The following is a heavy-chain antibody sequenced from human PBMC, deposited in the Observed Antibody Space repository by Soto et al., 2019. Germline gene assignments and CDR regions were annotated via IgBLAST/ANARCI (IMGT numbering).Heavy chain of an antibody. V-gene: IGHV4-4*02. CDR2: IYHTGTS. CDR1: GGSISSSNW. Sequence: QVQLQESGPGLVKPSGTLSLTCAVSGGSISSSNWWSWVRQPPGRGLEWIGEIYHTGTSNYNPSRKSLFTISVDTSKNQFSLRLTSVTAADTAVYYCAGDRAQGYDMDVWGQGTTVTVSS. J-gene: IGHJ6*02. CDR3: AGDRAQGYDMDV.